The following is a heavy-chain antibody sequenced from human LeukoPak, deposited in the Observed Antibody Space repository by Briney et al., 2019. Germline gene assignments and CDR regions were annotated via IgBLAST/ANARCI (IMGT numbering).Heavy chain of an antibody. J-gene: IGHJ4*02. Sequence: SDTLSLTCAVYGGSFSGYYWICIRQPPGKGLELIGVINTGSSTNYNRSLKIRVTISVDTSKNQFSLKLSPVTAADTAVYYCARVGRSGYDYAFDYWGQGTLVTVSS. D-gene: IGHD5-12*01. CDR1: GGSFSGYY. CDR3: ARVGRSGYDYAFDY. CDR2: INTGSST. V-gene: IGHV4-34*01.